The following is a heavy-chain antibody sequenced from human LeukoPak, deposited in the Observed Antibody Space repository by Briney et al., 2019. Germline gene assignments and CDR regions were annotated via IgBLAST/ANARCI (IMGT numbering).Heavy chain of an antibody. J-gene: IGHJ4*02. V-gene: IGHV3-23*01. D-gene: IGHD3-3*01. Sequence: GGSLRLSCAASGFTFSSYAMSWVRQAPGKGLEWVSAISGSGGSTYYADPVKGRLTISRDNSKNTLYLQMNSLRAEDTAVYYCAKDRRAIFGVVLDYWGQGTLVTVSS. CDR2: ISGSGGST. CDR3: AKDRRAIFGVVLDY. CDR1: GFTFSSYA.